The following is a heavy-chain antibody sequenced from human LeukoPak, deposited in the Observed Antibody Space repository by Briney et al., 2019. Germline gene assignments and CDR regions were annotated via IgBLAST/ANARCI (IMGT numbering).Heavy chain of an antibody. CDR2: IYYSGTT. CDR3: ARDRLYYFDY. Sequence: PSETLSLTCTVSGGPISSYYWSWIRQPPGKGLEWIGYIYYSGTTNYNPSLKSRVTISVDTSKNQFSLNLSSVTAADTAVYYCARDRLYYFDYWRQGTLVTVSS. J-gene: IGHJ4*02. CDR1: GGPISSYY. V-gene: IGHV4-59*01.